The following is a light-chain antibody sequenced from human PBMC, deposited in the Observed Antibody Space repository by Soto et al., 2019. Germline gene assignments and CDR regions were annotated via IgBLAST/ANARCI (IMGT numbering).Light chain of an antibody. V-gene: IGKV1-5*01. CDR3: QQFNSYPIT. CDR2: EAS. CDR1: QTISSW. J-gene: IGKJ5*01. Sequence: DIQMTQSPSTLSGSVGDRVTITCRASQTISSWLAWYQQKPGKAPKLLIYEASNLESGVTSRFSGSGSGTEFTLTIGGLQPYDFATYYCQQFNSYPITVGQGTRLEIK.